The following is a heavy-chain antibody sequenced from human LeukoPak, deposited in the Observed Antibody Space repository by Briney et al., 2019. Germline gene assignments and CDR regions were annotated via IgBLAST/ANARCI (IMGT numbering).Heavy chain of an antibody. CDR3: ARVWSEYYYDSSGYDP. CDR1: GGSISSHY. V-gene: IGHV4-59*11. D-gene: IGHD3-22*01. CDR2: IYYSGST. J-gene: IGHJ5*02. Sequence: SETLSLTCTVSGGSISSHYWSWIRQPPGKGLEWIGYIYYSGSTNYNPPLKSRVTISVDTSKNQFSLKLSSVTAADTAVYYCARVWSEYYYDSSGYDPWGQGTLVTVSS.